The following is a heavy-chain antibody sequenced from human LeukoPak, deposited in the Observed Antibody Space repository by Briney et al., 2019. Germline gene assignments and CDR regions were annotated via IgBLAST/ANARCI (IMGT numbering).Heavy chain of an antibody. CDR3: AKDRGYSSSWSDY. CDR1: GFTFDDYA. D-gene: IGHD6-13*01. J-gene: IGHJ4*02. CDR2: ISWNSGSI. V-gene: IGHV3-9*01. Sequence: GGSLRLSCAASGFTFDDYAMHWVRQAPGKGLEWVSGISWNSGSIGYADPVKGRFTISRDNAKNSLYLQMNSLRAEDTALYYCAKDRGYSSSWSDYWGQGTLVTVSS.